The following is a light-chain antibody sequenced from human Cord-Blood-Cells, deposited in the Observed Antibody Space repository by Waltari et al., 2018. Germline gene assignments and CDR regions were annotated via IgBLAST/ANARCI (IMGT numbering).Light chain of an antibody. CDR1: SSAVGVFNF. V-gene: IGLV2-14*01. J-gene: IGLJ2*01. CDR3: SSYTSSSTVV. CDR2: DVS. Sequence: QSALTQPASVSGSPGQPLTISSPATSSAVGVFNFVSWYQQHPGKAPKLRIYDVSNRPSGVSNRFSGSKSGNTASLTISGLQAEDEADYYCSSYTSSSTVVFGGGTKLTVL.